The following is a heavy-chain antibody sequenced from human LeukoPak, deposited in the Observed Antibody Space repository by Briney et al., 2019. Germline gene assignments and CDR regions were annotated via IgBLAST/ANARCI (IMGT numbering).Heavy chain of an antibody. CDR2: IIPIFGTA. D-gene: IGHD3-22*01. J-gene: IGHJ4*02. Sequence: GSSVKVSCKASGGTFSSYAISWVQQAPGQGLEWMGGIIPIFGTANYAQKFQGRVTITADESTSTAYMELSSLRSEDTAVYYCARGRDDSSGYYYDPFDYWGQGTLVTVSS. V-gene: IGHV1-69*01. CDR1: GGTFSSYA. CDR3: ARGRDDSSGYYYDPFDY.